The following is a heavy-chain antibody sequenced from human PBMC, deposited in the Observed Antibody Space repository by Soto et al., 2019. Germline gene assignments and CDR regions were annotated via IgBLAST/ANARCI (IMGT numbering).Heavy chain of an antibody. Sequence: ASVKVSCKASGYTFTGYYMHWVRQAPGQGLEWMGWINPNSGGTNYAQKFQGWVTMTRDTSISTAYMELSSLRSDDTAVYFCARELDPDYGGNSLDIATWGQGTLVTVSS. V-gene: IGHV1-2*04. D-gene: IGHD4-17*01. CDR1: GYTFTGYY. CDR3: ARELDPDYGGNSLDIAT. CDR2: INPNSGGT. J-gene: IGHJ5*02.